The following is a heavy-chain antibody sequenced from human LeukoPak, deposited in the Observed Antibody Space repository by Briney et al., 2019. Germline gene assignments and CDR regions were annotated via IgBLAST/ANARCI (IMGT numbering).Heavy chain of an antibody. CDR1: GFTFSSYG. V-gene: IGHV3-30*02. Sequence: SGGSLRLSCAASGFTFSSYGMHWVRQAPGKGLEWVAFIRYDGSNKYYADSVKGRFTISRDNSKNTLYLQMNSLRAEDTAVYYCAKDPGYYDSSGYPTYYFDYWGQGTLVTVSS. J-gene: IGHJ4*02. CDR2: IRYDGSNK. D-gene: IGHD3-22*01. CDR3: AKDPGYYDSSGYPTYYFDY.